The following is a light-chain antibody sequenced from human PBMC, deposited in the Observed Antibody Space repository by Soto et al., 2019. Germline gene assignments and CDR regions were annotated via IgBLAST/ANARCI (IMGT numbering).Light chain of an antibody. J-gene: IGKJ4*01. V-gene: IGKV1-12*01. CDR2: GAS. CDR1: QGVSSW. Sequence: DIQLTQSPSSVSASVGDRVTITCRASQGVSSWLAWYQQKPGRTPELLIHGASRLQSGVPARFSGSGSGTDFTLTISSLQPEDFATYYCQQSYSTPLTFGGGTKVDIK. CDR3: QQSYSTPLT.